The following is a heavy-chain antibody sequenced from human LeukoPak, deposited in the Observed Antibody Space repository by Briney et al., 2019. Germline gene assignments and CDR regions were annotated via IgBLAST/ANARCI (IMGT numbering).Heavy chain of an antibody. J-gene: IGHJ4*02. D-gene: IGHD3-3*01. Sequence: XKGRXXXXGISGNGGSIGYADSVKGRFTISRDNAKNSLYLQMNSLRAEDTALYYCAKDQYYDFWSVFDYWGQGTLVTVSS. CDR3: AKDQYYDFWSVFDY. V-gene: IGHV3-9*01. CDR2: ISGNGGSI.